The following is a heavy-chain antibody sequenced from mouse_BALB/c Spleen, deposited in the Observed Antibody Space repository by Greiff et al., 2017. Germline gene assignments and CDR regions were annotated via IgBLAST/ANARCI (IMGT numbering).Heavy chain of an antibody. Sequence: EVQGVESGGGLVQPGGSLKLSCAASGFTFSSYGMSWVRQTPDKRLELVATINSNGGSTYYPDSVKGRFTISRDNAKNTLYLQMSSLKSEDTAMYYCARVYDGYWYFDVWGAGTTVTVSS. CDR2: INSNGGST. J-gene: IGHJ1*01. D-gene: IGHD2-3*01. CDR1: GFTFSSYG. V-gene: IGHV5-6-3*01. CDR3: ARVYDGYWYFDV.